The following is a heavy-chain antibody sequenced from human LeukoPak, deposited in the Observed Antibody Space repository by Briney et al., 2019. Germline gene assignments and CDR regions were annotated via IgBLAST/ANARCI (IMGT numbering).Heavy chain of an antibody. D-gene: IGHD2-2*01. CDR2: ISGSGGYT. Sequence: QPGRSLRLSCAASGSTFSSCAMSWVRQAPGKGLEWVSAISGSGGYTHYADSVKGRFTISRDNSKNTLYLQMNSLRAEDTAVYYCASRLTSAAFDYWGQGTLVTVSS. J-gene: IGHJ4*02. V-gene: IGHV3-23*01. CDR3: ASRLTSAAFDY. CDR1: GSTFSSCA.